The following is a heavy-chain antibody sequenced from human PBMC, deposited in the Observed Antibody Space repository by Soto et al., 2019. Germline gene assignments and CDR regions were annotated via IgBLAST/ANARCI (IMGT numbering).Heavy chain of an antibody. V-gene: IGHV1-18*01. D-gene: IGHD3-22*01. J-gene: IGHJ4*02. Sequence: VSVKVSCKASGYTFTSYGISWVRQAPGQGLEWMGWISAYNGNTNYAQKLQGRVTMTTDTSTSTAYMELRSLRSDDTAVYYCARGAYYYDSSGYITFDYWGQGTLVTVSS. CDR3: ARGAYYYDSSGYITFDY. CDR2: ISAYNGNT. CDR1: GYTFTSYG.